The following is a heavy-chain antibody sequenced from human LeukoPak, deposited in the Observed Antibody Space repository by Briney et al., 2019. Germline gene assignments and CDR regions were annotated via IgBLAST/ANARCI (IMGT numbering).Heavy chain of an antibody. CDR3: ARLLYRLNFSRFDP. CDR2: IYYTGST. D-gene: IGHD1-26*01. V-gene: IGHV4-59*12. CDR1: GGSISSFY. Sequence: SETLSLTCTVSGGSISSFYWSWIRQPPGKGLEWIGYIYYTGSTNYNSSLKSRVTISPDKSKNQFSLRLTSVTAADTAVYYCARLLYRLNFSRFDPWGQGTLVTVSS. J-gene: IGHJ5*02.